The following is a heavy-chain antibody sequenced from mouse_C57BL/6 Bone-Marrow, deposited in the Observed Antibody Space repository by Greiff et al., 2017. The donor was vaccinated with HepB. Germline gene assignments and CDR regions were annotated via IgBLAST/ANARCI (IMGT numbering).Heavy chain of an antibody. J-gene: IGHJ3*01. CDR1: GYTFTSYW. V-gene: IGHV1-55*01. Sequence: VQLQQSGAELVKPGASVKMSCKASGYTFTSYWITWVKQRPGQGLEWIGDIYPGSGSTNYNEKFKSKATLTVDTSSSTAYMQLSSRTSEDSAVYYCAIHYYGSSPFAYWGQGTLVTVSA. CDR3: AIHYYGSSPFAY. D-gene: IGHD1-1*01. CDR2: IYPGSGST.